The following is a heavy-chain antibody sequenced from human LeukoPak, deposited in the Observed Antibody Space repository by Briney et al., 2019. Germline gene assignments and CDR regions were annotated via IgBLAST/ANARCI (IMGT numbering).Heavy chain of an antibody. CDR2: INPSGGST. D-gene: IGHD2-2*01. CDR1: GYTFTSYY. CDR3: ARGLPLGYCSSTSCYRNRYYYGMDV. Sequence: ASVKVSCKASGYTFTSYYMHWVRQAPGQGLEWMGIINPSGGSTSYAQKFQGRVTMTRDTSKNQFSLKLSSVTAADTAVYYCARGLPLGYCSSTSCYRNRYYYGMDVWGQGTTVTVSS. V-gene: IGHV1-46*01. J-gene: IGHJ6*02.